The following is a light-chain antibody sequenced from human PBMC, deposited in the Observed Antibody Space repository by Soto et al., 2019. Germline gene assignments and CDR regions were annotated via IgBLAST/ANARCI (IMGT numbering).Light chain of an antibody. CDR3: QQRSNWPPGLT. Sequence: EIVLTQSPATLSLSPGERATLSCRASQSVSRYLAWYQQKPGQAPRLLISDASNRATGIPARFSGSGSGTDFTLTISSLEPEDFAVYYCQQRSNWPPGLTFGGGTKVEIK. CDR1: QSVSRY. V-gene: IGKV3-11*01. J-gene: IGKJ4*01. CDR2: DAS.